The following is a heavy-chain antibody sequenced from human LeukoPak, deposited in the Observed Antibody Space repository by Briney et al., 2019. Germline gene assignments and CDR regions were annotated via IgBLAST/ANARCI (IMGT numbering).Heavy chain of an antibody. V-gene: IGHV4-59*08. J-gene: IGHJ4*02. CDR3: ASGYWRTAMVN. CDR2: IYYSGST. D-gene: IGHD5-18*01. Sequence: PSETPSLTCTVSGGSISSYYWSWIRQPPGKGLEWIGYIYYSGSTNYNPSLKSRVTISVDMSKNQFSLKLSSVTAADTAVYYCASGYWRTAMVNWGQGTLVTVSS. CDR1: GGSISSYY.